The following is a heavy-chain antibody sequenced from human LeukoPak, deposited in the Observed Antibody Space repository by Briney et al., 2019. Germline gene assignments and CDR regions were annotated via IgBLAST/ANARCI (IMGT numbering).Heavy chain of an antibody. J-gene: IGHJ4*02. V-gene: IGHV4-39*07. Sequence: SETLSLTCSVSGGSISSNTYYWGWICQPPGKGLEWIGSIYYSGTTYYNPSLQSRVTISVDTSKSQISLKLSSMTAADTAVYYCARSLYDFWSGPIGYYFDYWGQGTLVTVSS. CDR3: ARSLYDFWSGPIGYYFDY. CDR1: GGSISSNTYY. CDR2: IYYSGTT. D-gene: IGHD3-3*01.